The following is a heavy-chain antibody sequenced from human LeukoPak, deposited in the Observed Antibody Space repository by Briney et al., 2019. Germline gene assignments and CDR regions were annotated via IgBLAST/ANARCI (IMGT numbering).Heavy chain of an antibody. J-gene: IGHJ4*02. V-gene: IGHV3-48*04. Sequence: PGGSLRLSCAASGFTFSSYSMNWVRQAPGKGLEWVSHITASGTAMFYADSVKGRFTISRDNAKNSLYLQMNSLRAEDTAIYYCARDNSGWSRDYWGQGTLVTVSS. CDR3: ARDNSGWSRDY. D-gene: IGHD6-19*01. CDR2: ITASGTAM. CDR1: GFTFSSYS.